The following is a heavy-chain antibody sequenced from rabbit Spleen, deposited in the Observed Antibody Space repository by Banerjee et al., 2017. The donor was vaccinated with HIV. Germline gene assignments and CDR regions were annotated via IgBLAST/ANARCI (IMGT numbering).Heavy chain of an antibody. Sequence: QEHLTETGGGLVQPGGSLTLSCKASGFAFPNSSISWVRQAPGKGLEWIGIIYGAKGSTDYASWAKGRFTISKTSSTTVTLQMTSLTAADTATYFCARDLVAVIGWKCRLWGPGPWSPS. CDR3: ARDLVAVIGWKCRL. CDR2: IYGAKGST. D-gene: IGHD1-1*01. V-gene: IGHV1S45*01. CDR1: GFAFPNSS. J-gene: IGHJ4*01.